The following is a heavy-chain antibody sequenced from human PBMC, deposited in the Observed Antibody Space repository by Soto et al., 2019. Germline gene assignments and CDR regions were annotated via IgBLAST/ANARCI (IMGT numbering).Heavy chain of an antibody. D-gene: IGHD5-18*01. J-gene: IGHJ4*02. CDR1: GYTFTSDG. CDR2: ISAYNGNT. V-gene: IGHV1-18*01. Sequence: ASVKVYCKASGYTFTSDGRSWVRQAPGQGLEWMGWISAYNGNTKYAQKLQGRVTMTTDTSTSTAYMELRSLRSDDTAVYYCARDQAMAQIDYWGQGALVTVSS. CDR3: ARDQAMAQIDY.